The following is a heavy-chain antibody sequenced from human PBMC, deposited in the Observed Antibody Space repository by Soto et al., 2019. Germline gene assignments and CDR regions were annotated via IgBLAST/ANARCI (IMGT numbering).Heavy chain of an antibody. CDR2: ISAYNGNT. D-gene: IGHD3-10*01. Sequence: GASVKVSCKASGYTFTSYGISWVRQAPGQGLEWMGWISAYNGNTNYAQKLQGRVTMTTDTSTSTAYMELRSLRSDDTAVYYCARPNMVDYYYGMDVWGQGTTVTVSS. CDR1: GYTFTSYG. V-gene: IGHV1-18*04. J-gene: IGHJ6*02. CDR3: ARPNMVDYYYGMDV.